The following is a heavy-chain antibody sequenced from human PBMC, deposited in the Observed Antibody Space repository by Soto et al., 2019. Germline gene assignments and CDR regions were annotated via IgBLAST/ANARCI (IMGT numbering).Heavy chain of an antibody. CDR1: GFTFSSYA. D-gene: IGHD6-13*01. CDR2: ISYDGSNK. J-gene: IGHJ6*02. CDR3: ARPTYSSSWFSYPDAIPRRHADYYYYGMDV. Sequence: PGGSLRLSCAASGFTFSSYAMHWVRQAPGKGLEWVAVISYDGSNKYYADSVKGRFTISRDNSKNTLYLQMNSLRAEDTAVYYCARPTYSSSWFSYPDAIPRRHADYYYYGMDVWGQGTTVTVSS. V-gene: IGHV3-30-3*01.